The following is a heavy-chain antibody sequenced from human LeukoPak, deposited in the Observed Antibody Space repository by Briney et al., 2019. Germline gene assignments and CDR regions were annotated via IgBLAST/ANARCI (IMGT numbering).Heavy chain of an antibody. Sequence: GGSLRLSCAASGFTFSSYAMHWVRQAPGKGLEWVAVISYDGSNKYYADSVKGRFTISRDNSKNTLYLQMNSLRAEDTAVYYCARDGVPAASYYYYYMDVWGKGTTVTVSS. D-gene: IGHD2-2*01. CDR2: ISYDGSNK. V-gene: IGHV3-30*04. CDR3: ARDGVPAASYYYYYMDV. J-gene: IGHJ6*03. CDR1: GFTFSSYA.